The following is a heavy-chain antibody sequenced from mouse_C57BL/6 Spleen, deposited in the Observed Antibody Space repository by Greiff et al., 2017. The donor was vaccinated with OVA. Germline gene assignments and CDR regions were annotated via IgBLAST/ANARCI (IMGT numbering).Heavy chain of an antibody. D-gene: IGHD2-4*01. CDR2: IDPSDSYT. Sequence: VQLQQPGAELVMPGASVKLSCKASGYTFTSYWMHWVKQRPGQGLEWIGEIDPSDSYTNYNQKFKGKSTLTVDKSSSTAYMQLSSLTSEDSAVYYCARREGDDYDGYYFDYWGQGTTLTVSS. J-gene: IGHJ2*01. CDR1: GYTFTSYW. V-gene: IGHV1-69*01. CDR3: ARREGDDYDGYYFDY.